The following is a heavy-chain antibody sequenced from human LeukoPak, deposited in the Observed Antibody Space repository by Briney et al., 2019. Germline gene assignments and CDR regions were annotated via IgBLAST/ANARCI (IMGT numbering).Heavy chain of an antibody. J-gene: IGHJ4*02. CDR2: VNPDDPDT. CDR1: GYSFTCHW. V-gene: IGHV5-51*01. D-gene: IGHD3-10*01. Sequence: GESLKISCKGSGYSFTCHWIGWVRQMPGKGLEWMGIVNPDDPDTIYSPSFQGQVTISADESITNAYLQWSSLKASDTAMYYCARLRWPRGGRSSFDYWGQGALVTVSS. CDR3: ARLRWPRGGRSSFDY.